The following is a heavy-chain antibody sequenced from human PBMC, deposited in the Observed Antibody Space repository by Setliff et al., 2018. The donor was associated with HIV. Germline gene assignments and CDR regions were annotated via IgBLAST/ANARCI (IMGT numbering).Heavy chain of an antibody. CDR3: IIAYSSGWLAPMGFDS. CDR2: IYYSGST. V-gene: IGHV4-39*01. J-gene: IGHJ4*02. Sequence: PSETLSLTCTVSGGPISSSSYYWGWIRQPPGKGLEWIGSIYYSGSTYYNPSLKSRVTISVDTSKNQFSLKLSSVTAADTAVYYCIIAYSSGWLAPMGFDSWGQGTLVTVSS. D-gene: IGHD6-19*01. CDR1: GGPISSSSYY.